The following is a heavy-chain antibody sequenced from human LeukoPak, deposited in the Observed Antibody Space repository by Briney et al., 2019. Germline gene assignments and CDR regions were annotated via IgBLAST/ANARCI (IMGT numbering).Heavy chain of an antibody. CDR3: GSAAGYWYLDL. J-gene: IGHJ2*01. Sequence: SETLSLTCTVSGGSISSSSYYWGWIRQLPGKGLEWIGSIYYSGSTYYNPSLKSRVTISVDTSKNQFSLKLSSVTAADTAVYYCGSAAGYWYLDLWGRGTLVTVSS. CDR2: IYYSGST. V-gene: IGHV4-39*07. D-gene: IGHD6-13*01. CDR1: GGSISSSSYY.